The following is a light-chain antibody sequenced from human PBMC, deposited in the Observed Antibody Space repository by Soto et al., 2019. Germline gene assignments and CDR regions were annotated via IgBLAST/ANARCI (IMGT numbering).Light chain of an antibody. CDR1: KNDIGVYDF. CDR2: EVV. V-gene: IGLV2-8*01. J-gene: IGLJ1*01. Sequence: LTQPPSASGSPGQSVTISWTGTKNDIGVYDFVSWCQHHPGKAPRLIIYEVVQRPSGVPDRFSGSKSGNTASLTVSGLQAADEADYFCKSYAGSNTYVFGSGTKVTVL. CDR3: KSYAGSNTYV.